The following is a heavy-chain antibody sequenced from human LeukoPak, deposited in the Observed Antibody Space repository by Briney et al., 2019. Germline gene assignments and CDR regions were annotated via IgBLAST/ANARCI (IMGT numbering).Heavy chain of an antibody. V-gene: IGHV4-31*03. CDR2: IYYSGST. J-gene: IGHJ5*02. CDR1: GGSISSGGYY. CDR3: ARGTLITMVRGVTIGRDNWFDP. Sequence: SQTLSLTCTVSGGSISSGGYYWSWIRQHPGKGLEWIGYIYYSGSTYYNPSLKSRVTISVDTSKNQFSLKLSSVTAADTAVYYCARGTLITMVRGVTIGRDNWFDPWGQGTLVTVSS. D-gene: IGHD3-10*01.